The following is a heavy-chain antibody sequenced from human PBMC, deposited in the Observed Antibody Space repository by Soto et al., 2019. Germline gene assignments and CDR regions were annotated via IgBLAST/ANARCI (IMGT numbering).Heavy chain of an antibody. D-gene: IGHD3-3*01. V-gene: IGHV3-9*01. Sequence: DVQLVESGGGLVQPGRSLRLSCAASGFTFDDYAMHWVRQAPGKGLEWVSGISWNSGSIGYADSVKGRFTISRDNAKNSLYLQMNSLRAEDTALYYCAKDMGGTILSYYYGMDVWGQGTTVTVSS. CDR3: AKDMGGTILSYYYGMDV. CDR1: GFTFDDYA. J-gene: IGHJ6*02. CDR2: ISWNSGSI.